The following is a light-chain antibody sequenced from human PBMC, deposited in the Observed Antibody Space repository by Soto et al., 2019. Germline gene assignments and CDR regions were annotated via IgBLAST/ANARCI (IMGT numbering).Light chain of an antibody. CDR3: QQYKDWPTT. Sequence: DTVMTQSPATLSVSQGERTTLXXRASQSVSNNLAWYQQKPGQAPRXIVYGASTRATGIPARFSGSGAGTDFTLTITSLQSEDFEVYFCQQYKDWPTTFGQGTKVDIK. J-gene: IGKJ1*01. CDR1: QSVSNN. CDR2: GAS. V-gene: IGKV3-15*01.